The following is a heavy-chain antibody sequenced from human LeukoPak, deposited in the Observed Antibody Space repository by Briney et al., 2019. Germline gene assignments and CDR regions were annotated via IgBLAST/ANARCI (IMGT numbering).Heavy chain of an antibody. CDR2: ISSSSGTI. V-gene: IGHV3-48*01. J-gene: IGHJ3*02. CDR3: ARGERYSSSWYGAFDI. Sequence: GGSLRLSCAASGFTFSSYSMNWVRQAPGKGLVWLSYISSSSGTIYYADSVKGRFTISRDNAKNSLYLQMNSLRAKDTAVYYCARGERYSSSWYGAFDIWGQGTMVTVSS. CDR1: GFTFSSYS. D-gene: IGHD6-13*01.